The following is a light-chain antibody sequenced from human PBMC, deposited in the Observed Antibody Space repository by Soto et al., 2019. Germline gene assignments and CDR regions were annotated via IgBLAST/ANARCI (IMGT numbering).Light chain of an antibody. V-gene: IGLV2-8*01. J-gene: IGLJ1*01. CDR3: SSYAGSRNV. CDR2: EVN. CDR1: SSDVGGYNY. Sequence: QSVLTQPPSASGYPGQSVAISCTGTSSDVGGYNYVSWYQQHPGKAPQLMIYEVNKRPSGVPDRFSGSKSGNTASLTVSGLQAEDEADYYCSSYAGSRNVFGTGTKLTVL.